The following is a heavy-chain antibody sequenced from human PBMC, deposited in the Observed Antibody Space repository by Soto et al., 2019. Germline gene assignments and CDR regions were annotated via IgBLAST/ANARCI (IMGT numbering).Heavy chain of an antibody. V-gene: IGHV1-69*01. Sequence: QVQLVQSGAEVKKPGSSVKVSCKASGGTFSSYAISWVRQAPGQGLEWMGGIIPISGTANYAQKFQGRVTITADESTRTAYMALRSLRSEDTAVYYCPRSQGSSTSLEIYYYYYYGMDVWGQGTTVTVSS. CDR2: IIPISGTA. CDR3: PRSQGSSTSLEIYYYYYYGMDV. D-gene: IGHD2-2*01. J-gene: IGHJ6*02. CDR1: GGTFSSYA.